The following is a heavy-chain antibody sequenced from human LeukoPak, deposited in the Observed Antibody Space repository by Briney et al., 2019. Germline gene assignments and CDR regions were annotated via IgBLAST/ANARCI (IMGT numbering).Heavy chain of an antibody. CDR1: GYSFTGYY. Sequence: ASVKVSCKTSGYSFTGYYLHWVRQDVRQGLQWMGWIDPKSGTTKYAPKFQGRVSMTGDTSTRTVHMEMTSLRFDDTAVYSCARAGSGWSFWGQGTLLTVSS. CDR3: ARAGSGWSF. V-gene: IGHV1-2*02. D-gene: IGHD6-19*01. J-gene: IGHJ4*02. CDR2: IDPKSGTT.